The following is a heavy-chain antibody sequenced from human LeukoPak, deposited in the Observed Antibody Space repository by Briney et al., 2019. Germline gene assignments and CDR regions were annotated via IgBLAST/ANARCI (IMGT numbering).Heavy chain of an antibody. CDR3: ARWGIAAAGHTDAFDI. CDR2: ISGSGGST. V-gene: IGHV3-23*01. CDR1: GFTFSSYA. D-gene: IGHD6-13*01. J-gene: IGHJ3*02. Sequence: PGGSLRLSCAASGFTFSSYAMSWVRQAPGKGLEWVSAISGSGGSTYYADSVKGRFTISRDNSKNTLYLQMNSLRAEDTAVYYCARWGIAAAGHTDAFDIWGQGTMVTVSS.